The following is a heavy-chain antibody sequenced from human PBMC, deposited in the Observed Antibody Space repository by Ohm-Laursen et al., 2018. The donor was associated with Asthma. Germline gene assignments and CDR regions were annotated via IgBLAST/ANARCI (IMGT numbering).Heavy chain of an antibody. V-gene: IGHV3-30*18. Sequence: SLRLSCAASGFTFSSYGMHWVRQAPGKGLEWVAVISSDGSNQYYGDSVKGRFTIFRDNSKNTLYLQMNSLRAEDTAVYYCAKGHFTYNDFWSGYYNDYWGQGTLVTVSS. J-gene: IGHJ4*02. CDR2: ISSDGSNQ. CDR3: AKGHFTYNDFWSGYYNDY. CDR1: GFTFSSYG. D-gene: IGHD3-3*01.